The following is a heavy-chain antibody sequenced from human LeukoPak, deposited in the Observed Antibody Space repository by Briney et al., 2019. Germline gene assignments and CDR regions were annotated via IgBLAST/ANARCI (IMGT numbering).Heavy chain of an antibody. D-gene: IGHD4-23*01. CDR1: GFTFRTYT. V-gene: IGHV3-30-3*01. CDR3: ASAGAVTDSFVH. CDR2: ISYDGYYK. Sequence: GGSLRLSCAASGFTFRTYTMRWVRHAPGKGLEWVASISYDGYYKYYAESVKGPFIISRDNSKNTLYLQINSLRADDTAVYYCASAGAVTDSFVHWGEGTLVIVSS. J-gene: IGHJ5*02.